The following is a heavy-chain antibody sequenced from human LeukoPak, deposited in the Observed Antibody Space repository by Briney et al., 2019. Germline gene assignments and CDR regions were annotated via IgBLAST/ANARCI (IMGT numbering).Heavy chain of an antibody. CDR3: ARGYEDGWFDT. J-gene: IGHJ5*02. CDR1: GYSFTDYY. D-gene: IGHD3-16*01. CDR2: INPKSGAT. V-gene: IGHV1-2*02. Sequence: ASVKVSCKASGYSFTDYYLHWVRQAPGQGLEWMGWINPKSGATNYAQRFQGRVTMTSDTSITTANMELSRLTSDDMAVYWCARGYEDGWFDTWGQGTLVTVSS.